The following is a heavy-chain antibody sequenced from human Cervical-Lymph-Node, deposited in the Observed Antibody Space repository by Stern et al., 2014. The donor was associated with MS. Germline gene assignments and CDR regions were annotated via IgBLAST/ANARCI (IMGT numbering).Heavy chain of an antibody. CDR2: IYSGGGT. CDR1: GFTVSTNH. J-gene: IGHJ6*02. V-gene: IGHV3-53*01. CDR3: SSDVGNYYYDKDV. Sequence: VQLVQSGGGLIQPGGSLRLSCAASGFTVSTNHVTWVRQAPGKGLECVSVIYSGGGTYYEDSVKGRFTISRDNSKNTVYLQMNSLRAEDTAVYYCSSDVGNYYYDKDVWGQGTTVTVSS.